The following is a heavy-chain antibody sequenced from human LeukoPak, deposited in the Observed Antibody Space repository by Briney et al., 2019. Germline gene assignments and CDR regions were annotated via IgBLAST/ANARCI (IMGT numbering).Heavy chain of an antibody. V-gene: IGHV3-30*02. J-gene: IGHJ4*02. Sequence: GGSLRLSCAASGFTFSSYGMHWVRQAPGKGLEWVAVIWYGGSNKYYADSVKGRFTISRDNSKNTLYLQMNSLRAEDTAVYYCAKGYYDFWSGPLDYWGQGTPVTVSS. CDR3: AKGYYDFWSGPLDY. D-gene: IGHD3-3*01. CDR2: IWYGGSNK. CDR1: GFTFSSYG.